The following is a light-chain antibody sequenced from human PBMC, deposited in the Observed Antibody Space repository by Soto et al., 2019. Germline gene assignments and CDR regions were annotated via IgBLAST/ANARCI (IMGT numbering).Light chain of an antibody. CDR1: QSINKY. J-gene: IGKJ3*01. Sequence: DIQMTQSPSSLSASVGDRVTITCRASQSINKYINWYQQKPGKAPNLLINCASSLQSGVPSRFSRSGSGTDYTLTISNLQPEDFATYYCQQSYSTPFTFGPGTKVDIK. CDR2: CAS. V-gene: IGKV1-39*01. CDR3: QQSYSTPFT.